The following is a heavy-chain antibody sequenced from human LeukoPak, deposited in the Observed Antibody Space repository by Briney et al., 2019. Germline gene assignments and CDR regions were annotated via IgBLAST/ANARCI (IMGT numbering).Heavy chain of an antibody. CDR2: TYYRSKWYN. CDR1: GDSVSSNSAA. D-gene: IGHD5-18*01. Sequence: SQTLSLTCAISGDSVSSNSAAWNRIRQSPSRGLEWLGRTYYRSKWYNDYAVSVESRITINPDTSKNQFSLQLNSVTPEDTAVYYCAREEDTAMIYFDYWGQGTLVTVSS. J-gene: IGHJ4*02. V-gene: IGHV6-1*01. CDR3: AREEDTAMIYFDY.